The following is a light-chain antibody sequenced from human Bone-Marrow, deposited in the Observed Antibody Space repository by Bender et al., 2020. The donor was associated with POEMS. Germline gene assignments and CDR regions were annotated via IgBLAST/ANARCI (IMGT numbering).Light chain of an antibody. Sequence: QSVLTQLPSASGTPGQSVTISCSGTSSNFGNNAANWYQHAPGTAPKLLIYSNNQRPSWVPDRFSASTSGTSASLAISGLHSDDEADYYCSSWDDSLNGWVFGGGTKLTVL. V-gene: IGLV1-44*01. CDR3: SSWDDSLNGWV. CDR2: SNN. J-gene: IGLJ3*02. CDR1: SSNFGNNA.